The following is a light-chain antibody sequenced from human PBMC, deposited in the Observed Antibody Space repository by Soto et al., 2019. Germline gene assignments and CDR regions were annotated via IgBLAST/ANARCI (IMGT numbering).Light chain of an antibody. J-gene: IGKJ3*01. V-gene: IGKV1-27*01. CDR2: AAS. CDR1: QGISNY. CDR3: QKYNSVPPVA. Sequence: DIQMTQSPSSLSASVGDRVTITCRASQGISNYLAWYQQKPGRVPKLLIYAASTLQSGVPSRFSDSGSGTDFTLTISSLQPEDVATYFCQKYNSVPPVAFGPGTKVDIK.